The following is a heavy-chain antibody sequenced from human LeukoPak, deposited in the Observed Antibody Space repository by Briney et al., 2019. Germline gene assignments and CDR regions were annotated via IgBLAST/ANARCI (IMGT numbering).Heavy chain of an antibody. V-gene: IGHV3-7*01. J-gene: IGHJ4*02. Sequence: GGSLRLSCAASGFTFSSYWMNWARQAPGKGLEWVASINHNGNVNYYVDSVKGRLTISRDNAKNSLYLQMNSLRAEDTAVYYCARALTTLTYEGYWGQGTLVTVSS. D-gene: IGHD1-1*01. CDR1: GFTFSSYW. CDR2: INHNGNVN. CDR3: ARALTTLTYEGY.